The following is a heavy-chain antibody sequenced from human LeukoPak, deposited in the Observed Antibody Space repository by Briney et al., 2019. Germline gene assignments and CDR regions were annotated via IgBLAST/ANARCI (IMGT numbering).Heavy chain of an antibody. CDR3: ARVGYSSSWSPSDY. V-gene: IGHV3-7*01. Sequence: GGSLRLSCAASGFTFSNYWMSWVRQAPGKGLEWVADIKDDGSSKYYVDSLKGRFTISRDNAKNSLYLQMNSLRAEDTAVYYCARVGYSSSWSPSDYWGQGALVTVSS. D-gene: IGHD6-13*01. CDR2: IKDDGSSK. J-gene: IGHJ4*02. CDR1: GFTFSNYW.